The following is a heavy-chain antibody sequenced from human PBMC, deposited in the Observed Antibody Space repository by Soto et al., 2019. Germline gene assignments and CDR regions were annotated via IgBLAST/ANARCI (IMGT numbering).Heavy chain of an antibody. D-gene: IGHD2-15*01. CDR2: ISPGSRYP. Sequence: GGSLILSCAGSGFTFGDSYMSWIRQAPGKGLEWLSYISPGSRYPAYADSVKGRFTISRDNAKRSLYLQMMSLTAEDTAIYDCVRGGGGGLFEPWCQGTIVTVSS. CDR3: VRGGGGGLFEP. V-gene: IGHV3-11*06. J-gene: IGHJ5*02. CDR1: GFTFGDSY.